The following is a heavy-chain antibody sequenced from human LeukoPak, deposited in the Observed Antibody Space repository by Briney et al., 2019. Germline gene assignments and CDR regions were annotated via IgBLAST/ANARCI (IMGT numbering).Heavy chain of an antibody. CDR3: VRGRGESGYDYFDY. CDR1: GFTFSSYA. CDR2: ISYDGSNK. Sequence: GGSLRLSCAASGFTFSSYAMHWVRQAPGKGLEWVAVISYDGSNKYYADSVKGRFTISRDNSKNTLYLQMNSLRAEDTAVYYCVRGRGESGYDYFDYWGQGTLVTVSS. V-gene: IGHV3-30-3*01. D-gene: IGHD5-12*01. J-gene: IGHJ4*02.